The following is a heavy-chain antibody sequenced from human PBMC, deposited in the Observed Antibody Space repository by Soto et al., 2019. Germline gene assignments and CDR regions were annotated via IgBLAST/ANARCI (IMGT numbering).Heavy chain of an antibody. CDR2: IYYSGST. CDR1: GGSISSGGYY. J-gene: IGHJ4*02. Sequence: QVQLQESGPGLVKPSQTLSLTCTVSGGSISSGGYYWSWIRQHPGKGLEWIGYIYYSGSTYYNPSLHSRVTXSXDXXKNQFSLKLSSVTAAGTAVYYCARGGIAAAAPPDYWGQGTLVTVSS. CDR3: ARGGIAAAAPPDY. D-gene: IGHD6-13*01. V-gene: IGHV4-31*03.